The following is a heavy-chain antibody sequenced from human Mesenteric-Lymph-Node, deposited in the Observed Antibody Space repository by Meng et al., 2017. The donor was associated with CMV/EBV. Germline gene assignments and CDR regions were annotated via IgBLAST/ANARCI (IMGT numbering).Heavy chain of an antibody. Sequence: GSVNSANYYWNWIRQPPGKGLEWIGYIYYSGSINYNPSLKSRVTISVDTSKNQFSLKLSSVTAADTAVYCCARFYDTSGPRSRTFDYWGQGTLVTVSS. J-gene: IGHJ4*02. CDR2: IYYSGSI. V-gene: IGHV4-61*01. CDR1: GSVNSANYY. D-gene: IGHD3-22*01. CDR3: ARFYDTSGPRSRTFDY.